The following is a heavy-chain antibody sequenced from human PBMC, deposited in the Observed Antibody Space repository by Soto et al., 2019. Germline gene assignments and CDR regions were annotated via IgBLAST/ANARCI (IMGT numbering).Heavy chain of an antibody. V-gene: IGHV3-30-3*01. CDR1: GFTFSSYE. J-gene: IGHJ4*02. Sequence: PGGSLRLSCAASGFTFSSYEMNWVRQAPGKGLEWVAVISYDGSNKYYADSVKGRFTISRDNSKNTLYLQMNSLRAEDTAVYYCARVDCSSTSCYEGYFDYWGQGTLVTVSS. CDR3: ARVDCSSTSCYEGYFDY. CDR2: ISYDGSNK. D-gene: IGHD2-2*01.